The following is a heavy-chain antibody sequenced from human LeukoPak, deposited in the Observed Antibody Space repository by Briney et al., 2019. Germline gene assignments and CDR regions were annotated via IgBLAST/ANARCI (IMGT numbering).Heavy chain of an antibody. Sequence: GGTLRLSCAASRFTFSNYGMHWVRQVPGKGLEGVAAIWFDGIKKYYADSVKGRFTISRDNSKNTLYLQMSSLRAEDTAVYHCTVAAADAFDIWGQGTMVTVSS. CDR2: IWFDGIKK. J-gene: IGHJ3*02. CDR1: RFTFSNYG. V-gene: IGHV3-33*01. CDR3: TVAAADAFDI. D-gene: IGHD6-19*01.